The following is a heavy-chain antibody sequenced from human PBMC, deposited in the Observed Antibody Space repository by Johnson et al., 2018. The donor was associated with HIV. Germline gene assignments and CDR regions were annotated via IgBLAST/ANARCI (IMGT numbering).Heavy chain of an antibody. Sequence: QVQLVESGGGVVQPGRSLRLSCAVSGFTFSSYGMHWVRRAPGKGLEWVAVISYDGSNKYYADSVKGRFTISRDNAKNSLYLQMNSLRAEDTAVYYCALNWGAEGAFDIWGQGTMVTVSS. J-gene: IGHJ3*02. V-gene: IGHV3-30*03. CDR3: ALNWGAEGAFDI. D-gene: IGHD7-27*01. CDR2: ISYDGSNK. CDR1: GFTFSSYG.